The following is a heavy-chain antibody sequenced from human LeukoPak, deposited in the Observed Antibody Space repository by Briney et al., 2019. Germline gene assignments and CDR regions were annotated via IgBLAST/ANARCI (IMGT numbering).Heavy chain of an antibody. Sequence: PGGSLRLSCAASGFTFSSYSMNWVRQAPGKGLEWVSSISSSSSYIYYADSVKGRFTISRENAKNVLYLQMSSLRAEDTAVYYCAREIRETVVTRHYYYGIDVWGQGTTVTVSS. CDR3: AREIRETVVTRHYYYGIDV. CDR2: ISSSSSYI. J-gene: IGHJ6*02. CDR1: GFTFSSYS. V-gene: IGHV3-21*04. D-gene: IGHD2-15*01.